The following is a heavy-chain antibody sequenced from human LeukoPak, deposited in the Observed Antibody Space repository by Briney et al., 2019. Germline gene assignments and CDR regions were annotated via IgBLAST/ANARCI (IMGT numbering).Heavy chain of an antibody. CDR2: INWNGGSR. CDR1: GFNFDDYV. J-gene: IGHJ4*02. CDR3: ARDLNWETY. Sequence: GGSLRLSCAASGFNFDDYVMSWVRQAPGKGLEWVSGINWNGGSRGCADSVKGRFTISRDNAKNSLYLQMNSLRAEDTAVYYCARDLNWETYWGQGTLVSVSS. V-gene: IGHV3-20*04. D-gene: IGHD7-27*01.